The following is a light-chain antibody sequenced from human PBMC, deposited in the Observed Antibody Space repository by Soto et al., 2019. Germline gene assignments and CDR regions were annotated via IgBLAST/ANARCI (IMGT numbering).Light chain of an antibody. CDR3: QHYNSYGT. CDR1: QSVSSY. V-gene: IGKV3-11*01. CDR2: DAS. Sequence: EIVLTQSPGTLSLSPGERATLSCRASQSVSSYLAWYQQKPGQAPRLLIYDASNRATGIPARFSGSGSGTDFTLTISSLEPDDFATYYCQHYNSYGTFGQGTKVDIK. J-gene: IGKJ1*01.